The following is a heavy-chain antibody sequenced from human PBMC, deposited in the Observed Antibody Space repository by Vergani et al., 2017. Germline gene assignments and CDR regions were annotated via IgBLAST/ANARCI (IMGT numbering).Heavy chain of an antibody. V-gene: IGHV3-7*03. J-gene: IGHJ4*02. Sequence: EVQLVESGGGLVQPGGSLRLSCAASGFTFSSYWMSWVRQAPGKGLEWVANIKQDGSEKYYVDSVKGRFTISRDNAKNSLYLQMNSLRAEDTAVYYCAKPPGGSPITMIVVVASDYWGQGTLVTVSS. CDR2: IKQDGSEK. CDR3: AKPPGGSPITMIVVVASDY. D-gene: IGHD3-22*01. CDR1: GFTFSSYW.